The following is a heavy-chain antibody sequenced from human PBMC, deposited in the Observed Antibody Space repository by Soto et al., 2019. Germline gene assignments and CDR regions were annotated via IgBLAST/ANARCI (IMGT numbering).Heavy chain of an antibody. CDR1: GYTFTSYD. CDR3: AVLWFGEPYYYYGMDV. V-gene: IGHV1-8*01. D-gene: IGHD3-10*01. Sequence: GASVKVSCKASGYTFTSYDINWVRQATGQGLERMGWMNPNSGNTGYAQKFQGRVTMTRNTSISTAYMELSSLRSEDTAVYYCAVLWFGEPYYYYGMDVRGQGTTVTVSS. J-gene: IGHJ6*02. CDR2: MNPNSGNT.